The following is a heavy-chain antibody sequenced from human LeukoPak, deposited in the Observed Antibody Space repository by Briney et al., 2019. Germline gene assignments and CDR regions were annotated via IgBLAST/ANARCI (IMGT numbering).Heavy chain of an antibody. CDR1: GFTFSSYA. V-gene: IGHV3-23*01. CDR3: AKGSYEPDSSSDY. CDR2: ISGSGGST. Sequence: GGSLRLSCAASGFTFSSYAMGWVRQAPGKGLEWVSAISGSGGSTYYADSVKGRFTISRDNSKNTLYLQMNSLRAEGTAVYYCAKGSYEPDSSSDYWGQGTLVTVSS. D-gene: IGHD1-14*01. J-gene: IGHJ4*02.